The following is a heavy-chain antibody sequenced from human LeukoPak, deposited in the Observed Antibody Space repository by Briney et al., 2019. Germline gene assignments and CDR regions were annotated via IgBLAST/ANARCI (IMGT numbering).Heavy chain of an antibody. Sequence: SVKVSCKASGGTFSSYAISWVRQAPGQGLEWMGRIIPIFGTANYAQKFQGRVTITTDESTSTAYMELSSLRSEDTAVYYCATYNDYYYDSSSSLPDYWGQGTLVTASS. D-gene: IGHD3-22*01. J-gene: IGHJ4*02. CDR1: GGTFSSYA. V-gene: IGHV1-69*05. CDR2: IIPIFGTA. CDR3: ATYNDYYYDSSSSLPDY.